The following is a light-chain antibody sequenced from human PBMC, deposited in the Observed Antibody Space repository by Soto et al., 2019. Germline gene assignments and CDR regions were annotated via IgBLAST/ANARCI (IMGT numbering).Light chain of an antibody. CDR3: QQSYSTPYT. CDR1: QSISSY. V-gene: IGKV1-39*01. Sequence: DIQMTQSPSSLSVSVGDRVTITCRASQSISSYLNWYQQKPGKAPKLLIYDASSMQSGVPSRFSGSGSGTDFTLTISSLQPEDFATYYCQQSYSTPYTFGQGTKLQIK. J-gene: IGKJ2*01. CDR2: DAS.